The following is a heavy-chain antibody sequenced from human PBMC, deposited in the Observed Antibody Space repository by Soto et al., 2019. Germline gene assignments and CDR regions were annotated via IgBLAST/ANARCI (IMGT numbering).Heavy chain of an antibody. CDR2: IKSKTDGGTT. CDR1: GFTLSNAW. Sequence: PGGSLRLSCAASGFTLSNAWMSWVRQAPGKGLEWVGRIKSKTDGGTTDYAAPVKGRFTISRDDSKNTLYLQMNSLKTEDTAVYYCTTLGYCSGGSCYDYYYGMDVWGQGTTVTVSS. CDR3: TTLGYCSGGSCYDYYYGMDV. J-gene: IGHJ6*02. D-gene: IGHD2-15*01. V-gene: IGHV3-15*01.